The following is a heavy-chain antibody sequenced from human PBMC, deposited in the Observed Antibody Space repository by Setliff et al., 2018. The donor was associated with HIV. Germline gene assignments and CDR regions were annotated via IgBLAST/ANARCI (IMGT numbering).Heavy chain of an antibody. CDR2: IYWDDDK. Sequence: PTLVNPTQTLTLTCTFSGFSLSTSGVGVGWIRQPPGKALEWLALIYWDDDKRYSPSLKSRLTITKDTSKNQVVLTMTNMDPVDTATYYCAHRRHPYYYDSSGYDAFDIWGQGTMVTVSS. J-gene: IGHJ3*02. CDR3: AHRRHPYYYDSSGYDAFDI. V-gene: IGHV2-5*02. D-gene: IGHD3-22*01. CDR1: GFSLSTSGVG.